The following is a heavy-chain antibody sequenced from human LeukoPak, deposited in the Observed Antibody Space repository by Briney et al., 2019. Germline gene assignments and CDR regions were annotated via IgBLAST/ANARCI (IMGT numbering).Heavy chain of an antibody. CDR1: GGSISSSDYY. CDR3: ARVASKYYYDSGGPRGAFDI. V-gene: IGHV4-39*01. Sequence: SETLSLTCTVSGGSISSSDYYWGWIRQPPGKGPEWIASIYYSGTTHYNPSHQSRVTMSVDTSKNQFSLKLSSVTAADTAVYYCARVASKYYYDSGGPRGAFDIGGKGKMVTFSS. D-gene: IGHD3-22*01. J-gene: IGHJ3*02. CDR2: IYYSGTT.